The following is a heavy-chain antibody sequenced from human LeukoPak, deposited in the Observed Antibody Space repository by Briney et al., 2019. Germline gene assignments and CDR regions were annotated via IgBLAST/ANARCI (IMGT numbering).Heavy chain of an antibody. CDR3: AKDLVRYFARNFDY. V-gene: IGHV3-33*06. J-gene: IGHJ4*02. CDR1: GFTFSSYG. Sequence: PGGSLRLSCAASGFTFSSYGMHWVRQAPGKGLEWVAVIWYDGSNKYYADSVKGRFTISRDNSKNTLYLQMNSLRAEDTAVYYCAKDLVRYFARNFDYWGQGTLVTVSS. CDR2: IWYDGSNK. D-gene: IGHD3-9*01.